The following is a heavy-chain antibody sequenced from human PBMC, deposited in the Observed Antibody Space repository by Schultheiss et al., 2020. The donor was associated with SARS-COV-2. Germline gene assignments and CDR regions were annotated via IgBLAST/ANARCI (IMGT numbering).Heavy chain of an antibody. CDR2: IYPGDSDT. CDR3: ARGSSYSSGRRGWFDP. V-gene: IGHV5-51*01. D-gene: IGHD6-19*01. CDR1: GYIFSDYW. Sequence: GESLKISCQGSGYIFSDYWVGWVRQMPGKGLEWMGSIYPGDSDTRYSPSFRGQVTISADKSISTAYLQWSSLKASDTAMYYCARGSSYSSGRRGWFDPWGQGTLVTVSS. J-gene: IGHJ5*02.